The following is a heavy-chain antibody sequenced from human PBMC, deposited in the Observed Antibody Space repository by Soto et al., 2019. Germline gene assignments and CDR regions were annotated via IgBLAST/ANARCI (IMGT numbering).Heavy chain of an antibody. Sequence: QVQLVESGGGVVQPGRSLRLSCAASEFTFRSYAMHWVRQAPGKGLEWVAIMSYDGSMTSYADSVRGRFTISMDNSKNSLYLQMDTLGAEDTAVYYCARDRHRSGCGDALDIWGQGTMVTLSS. V-gene: IGHV3-30*04. CDR1: EFTFRSYA. J-gene: IGHJ3*02. CDR2: MSYDGSMT. CDR3: ARDRHRSGCGDALDI. D-gene: IGHD6-19*01.